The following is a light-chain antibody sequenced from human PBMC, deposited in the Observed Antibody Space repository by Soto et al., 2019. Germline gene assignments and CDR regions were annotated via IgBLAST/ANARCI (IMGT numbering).Light chain of an antibody. CDR3: MRGRHRLGT. CDR2: EVS. V-gene: IGKV2D-30*01. J-gene: IGKJ1*01. CDR1: QSLVYNDGNTY. Sequence: DDVMTQSPLSLPVTLGQPASISCRSSQSLVYNDGNTYLDWFQQRPGQSPRRLIYEVSNWDSGGPDRFSGIESGTVFELKVNRVEAGVVWVYYCMRGRHRLGTFGEGTKVEI.